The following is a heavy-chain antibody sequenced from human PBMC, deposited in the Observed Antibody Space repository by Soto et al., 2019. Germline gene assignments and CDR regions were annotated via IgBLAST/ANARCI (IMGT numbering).Heavy chain of an antibody. CDR3: ARGNDDILTGYNRAYYFDY. V-gene: IGHV3-48*01. CDR2: ITGRSSTI. D-gene: IGHD3-9*01. J-gene: IGHJ4*02. CDR1: GFTFSSYS. Sequence: GGSLRLSCAASGFTFSSYSMNWVRQAPGKGLEWVSYITGRSSTIYYADSVKGRLTISRDNAKNSLYLQMNSLRAEDTAVYYCARGNDDILTGYNRAYYFDYWGQGTLVTVSS.